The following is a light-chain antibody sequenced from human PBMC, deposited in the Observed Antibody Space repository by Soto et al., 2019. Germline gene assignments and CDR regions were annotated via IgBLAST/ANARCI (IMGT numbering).Light chain of an antibody. J-gene: IGLJ2*01. CDR2: DIT. Sequence: QSALTQPPSVSGSPGQRVTISCTGSSCDIGACYYVYWYQHHPGTAPKLLLYDITKRPSGVSDRFSGSKSGNSASLAITGLQAEDDADYYCQSYTSTLTGYVVFGGGTKLTVL. CDR3: QSYTSTLTGYVV. CDR1: SCDIGACYY. V-gene: IGLV1-40*01.